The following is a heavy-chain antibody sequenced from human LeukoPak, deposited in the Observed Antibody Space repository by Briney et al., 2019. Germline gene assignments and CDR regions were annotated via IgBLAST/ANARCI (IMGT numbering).Heavy chain of an antibody. CDR2: ISDRGDST. J-gene: IGHJ3*01. Sequence: GGSLRLSCTASGFSLTTYAMGWVRQAPGKGLEWVSVISDRGDSTYYADSVKGRFTISRDSSKNTLYLQMNSLGGEDTALYYCAKGRWGLTINNFDLWGQGTMVTVSS. V-gene: IGHV3-23*01. CDR3: AKGRWGLTINNFDL. CDR1: GFSLTTYA. D-gene: IGHD2-21*02.